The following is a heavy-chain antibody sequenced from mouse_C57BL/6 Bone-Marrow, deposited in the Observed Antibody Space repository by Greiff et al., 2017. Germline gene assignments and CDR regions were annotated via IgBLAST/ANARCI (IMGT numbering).Heavy chain of an antibody. Sequence: VQLQQSGAELARPGASVKLSCKASGYTFTSYGISWVKQRTGQGLEWIGEIYPRSGNTYYNEKFKGKATMTADKSSSTAYMELRSLTSEDSAVYVWARDSSGYVDYFDYWGQGTTLTVSS. CDR3: ARDSSGYVDYFDY. CDR2: IYPRSGNT. V-gene: IGHV1-81*01. CDR1: GYTFTSYG. J-gene: IGHJ2*01. D-gene: IGHD3-2*02.